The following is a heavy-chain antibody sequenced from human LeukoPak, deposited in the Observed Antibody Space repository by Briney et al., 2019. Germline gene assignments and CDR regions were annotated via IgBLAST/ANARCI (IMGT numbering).Heavy chain of an antibody. CDR1: GFTFRSYA. V-gene: IGHV3-23*01. CDR2: ISGSGGDT. Sequence: GGSLRLSCAASGFTFRSYAIYWVRQAPGKGLEWVSGISGSGGDTYFADSVKGRFTISRDNSKNTVFLQMDSLRAEDTAVYYCARDLFGSSSTEPFDPWGQGTLVTVSS. CDR3: ARDLFGSSSTEPFDP. J-gene: IGHJ5*02. D-gene: IGHD2-2*01.